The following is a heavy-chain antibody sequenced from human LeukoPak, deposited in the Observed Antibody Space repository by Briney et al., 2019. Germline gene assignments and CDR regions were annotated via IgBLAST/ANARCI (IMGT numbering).Heavy chain of an antibody. J-gene: IGHJ4*02. V-gene: IGHV1-46*01. CDR1: GYTFTSYH. Sequence: ASVKVSCKASGYTFTSYHMHWVRQAPGQGLEWMGIINPSGGSTSYARKFQGRVTMTRDTSTSTVYMELSSLRSDDTAVYYCARVTSGVPAAFDYWGQGTLVTVSS. CDR2: INPSGGST. CDR3: ARVTSGVPAAFDY. D-gene: IGHD2-2*01.